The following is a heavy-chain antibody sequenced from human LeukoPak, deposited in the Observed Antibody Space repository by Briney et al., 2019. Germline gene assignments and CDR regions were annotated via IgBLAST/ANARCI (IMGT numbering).Heavy chain of an antibody. CDR1: GGSFSGYY. J-gene: IGHJ5*02. CDR2: IYYSGST. Sequence: SETLSLSCAVYGGSFSGYYWSWIRHPPGKGLEWIGYIYYSGSTNYNPSLKSRVTMSVDTSKNQFSLKLSSVTALDTAVYYCARNSFRNWFDPWGQGTLVTVSS. V-gene: IGHV4-34*10. CDR3: ARNSFRNWFDP. D-gene: IGHD2/OR15-2a*01.